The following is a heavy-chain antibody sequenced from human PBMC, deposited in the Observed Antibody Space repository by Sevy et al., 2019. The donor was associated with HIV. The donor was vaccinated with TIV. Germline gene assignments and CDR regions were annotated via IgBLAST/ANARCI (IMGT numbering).Heavy chain of an antibody. CDR3: ARESVLSTVTTVNWFDP. Sequence: GGSLRLSCAASGFTFSSYSMNWVRQAPGKGLEWVSSISSSSSYIYYADSVKGRFTISRDNAKNSLYLQMNSLRAEDTAVYYCARESVLSTVTTVNWFDPWGQGTLVTVSS. J-gene: IGHJ5*02. V-gene: IGHV3-21*01. CDR2: ISSSSSYI. D-gene: IGHD4-4*01. CDR1: GFTFSSYS.